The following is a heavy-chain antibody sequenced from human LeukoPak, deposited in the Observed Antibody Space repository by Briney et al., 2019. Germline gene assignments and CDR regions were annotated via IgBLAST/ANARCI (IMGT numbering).Heavy chain of an antibody. Sequence: SETLSLTCTVSGGSISSYYWSWIRQPPGKGLEWIGYIHYSGSTNYNPSLKSRVTISVDKSKNQFSLKLSSVTAADTAVYYCARDPTGIRRSGSSYYTHWGQGTLVTVSS. J-gene: IGHJ1*01. CDR1: GGSISSYY. CDR2: IHYSGST. D-gene: IGHD1-26*01. V-gene: IGHV4-59*12. CDR3: ARDPTGIRRSGSSYYTH.